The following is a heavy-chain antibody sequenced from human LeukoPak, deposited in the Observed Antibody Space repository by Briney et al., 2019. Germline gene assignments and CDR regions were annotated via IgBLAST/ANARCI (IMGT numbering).Heavy chain of an antibody. CDR3: ARWGESGDYAVHAFDI. D-gene: IGHD2-21*02. CDR1: GVSISSYY. J-gene: IGHJ3*02. CDR2: SHYSGTT. Sequence: SETLSLTCTVSGVSISSYYWNWMRQSPGKGLEWIGYSHYSGTTNYNPSLKSRVTMSVDTSKNQFSLKLTSGSASDTAVYYCARWGESGDYAVHAFDIWGQGTMVTVSS. V-gene: IGHV4-59*01.